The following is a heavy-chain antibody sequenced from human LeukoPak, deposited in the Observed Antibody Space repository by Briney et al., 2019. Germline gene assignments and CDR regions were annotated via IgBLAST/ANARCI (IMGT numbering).Heavy chain of an antibody. CDR1: GYTFSSYG. V-gene: IGHV1-18*01. CDR3: VRGSRGLAVAGLDY. D-gene: IGHD6-19*01. J-gene: IGHJ4*02. Sequence: ASVKVSCKASGYTFSSYGISWVRQAPGQGLEWTGWISTYNGNASYAQKLQGRVTMTTDTSTSTAYMELRSLRSDDTAVYYCVRGSRGLAVAGLDYWGQGTLVTVSS. CDR2: ISTYNGNA.